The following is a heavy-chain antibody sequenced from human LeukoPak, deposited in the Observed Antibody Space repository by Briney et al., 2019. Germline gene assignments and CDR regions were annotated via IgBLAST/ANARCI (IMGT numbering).Heavy chain of an antibody. D-gene: IGHD4-23*01. V-gene: IGHV1-24*01. CDR1: GYTLTELS. CDR2: FDPENGET. CDR3: ATGWELFDI. J-gene: IGHJ4*02. Sequence: ASVKVSCKVSGYTLTELSMHWVRQAPGKGLEWMGGFDPENGETIYAEKIQGRVTMTEDTSTDTAYMELSSLRSEDTAVYYCATGWELFDIWGQGTLVTVSS.